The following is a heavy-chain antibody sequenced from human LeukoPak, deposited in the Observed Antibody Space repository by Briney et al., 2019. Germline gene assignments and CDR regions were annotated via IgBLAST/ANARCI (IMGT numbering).Heavy chain of an antibody. J-gene: IGHJ4*02. D-gene: IGHD4-23*01. CDR1: GFTLSGSA. CDR2: IISKSNSYAT. Sequence: DPGGSLRLSCAASGFTLSGSAMQWVRQASGKGLEGVGRIISKSNSYATGYAAAVKGRFTIYRDDSKNKAYMQMNSLKTEDTAVYYCTRRTMVVNRGYWGEGTMVTVSS. CDR3: TRRTMVVNRGY. V-gene: IGHV3-73*01.